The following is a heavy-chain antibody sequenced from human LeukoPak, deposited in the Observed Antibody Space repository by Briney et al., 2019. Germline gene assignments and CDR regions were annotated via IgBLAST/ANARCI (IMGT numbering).Heavy chain of an antibody. J-gene: IGHJ4*02. CDR2: IKHDGSET. V-gene: IGHV3-7*05. Sequence: SGGSLRLSCVAPGFTFSSSWMSWVRQAPGRGLEWVANIKHDGSETYYVDSAKGRFTISRDNARNSLYLQMDSLRADDTAVYYCTRDRYGDWGQGTPVTVSS. CDR1: GFTFSSSW. D-gene: IGHD5-18*01. CDR3: TRDRYGD.